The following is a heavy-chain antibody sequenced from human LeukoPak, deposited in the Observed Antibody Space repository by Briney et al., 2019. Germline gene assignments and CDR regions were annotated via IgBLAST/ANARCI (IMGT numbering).Heavy chain of an antibody. D-gene: IGHD3-3*01. V-gene: IGHV3-7*01. J-gene: IGHJ4*01. CDR2: IKQDGSEK. CDR1: GFTFSNYW. CDR3: ARWATSFDL. Sequence: GGSLRLSCAASGFTFSNYWMSWVRQAPGKGLAWVANIKQDGSEKYYVDSVTGRFTISRDNAKNSLFLQMNSLRAEDTAVYYCARWATSFDLWGHGTLVTVSS.